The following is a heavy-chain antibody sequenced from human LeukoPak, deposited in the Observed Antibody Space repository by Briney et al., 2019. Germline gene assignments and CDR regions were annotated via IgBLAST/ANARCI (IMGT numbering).Heavy chain of an antibody. Sequence: TGGSLRLSCAASGFTFSSYAMSWVRQAPGKGLEWVSSISGSGGNTYYADSVKGRFTISRDNSKNTLYVQMNSLRAEDTAVYYCAKEPYYYGSGSYVNYFDFWGQGTLVTVSS. CDR3: AKEPYYYGSGSYVNYFDF. D-gene: IGHD3-10*01. V-gene: IGHV3-23*01. J-gene: IGHJ4*02. CDR1: GFTFSSYA. CDR2: ISGSGGNT.